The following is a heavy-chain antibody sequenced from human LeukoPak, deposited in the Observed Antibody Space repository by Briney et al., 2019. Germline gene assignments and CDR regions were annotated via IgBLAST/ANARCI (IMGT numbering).Heavy chain of an antibody. Sequence: ASVKVSFKASGYTFTCYYMHWVRQAPGQGLEWMGWINPNSGGTNYAQKFQGRVTMTRDTSISTAYMELSRLRSDDTAVYYCARASFSILWFGELFNYYGMDVWGQGTTVTVSS. J-gene: IGHJ6*02. CDR1: GYTFTCYY. CDR3: ARASFSILWFGELFNYYGMDV. D-gene: IGHD3-10*01. CDR2: INPNSGGT. V-gene: IGHV1-2*02.